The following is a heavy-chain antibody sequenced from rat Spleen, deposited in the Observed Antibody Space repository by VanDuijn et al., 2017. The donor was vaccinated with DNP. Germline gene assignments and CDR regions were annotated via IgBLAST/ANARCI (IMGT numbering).Heavy chain of an antibody. V-gene: IGHV5S11*01. CDR1: GFTFSHYY. Sequence: EVQLVESGGGLVQPGRSMKLSCAASGFTFSHYYMAWVRQAPTKGLEWVASIITGGGNTYYRDSVKGRFTISRDNAKSTLYLQMDSLRSEETATYLCARHGEVHLRYAMDAWGQGTSVTVSS. CDR2: IITGGGNT. J-gene: IGHJ4*01. CDR3: ARHGEVHLRYAMDA. D-gene: IGHD1-5*01.